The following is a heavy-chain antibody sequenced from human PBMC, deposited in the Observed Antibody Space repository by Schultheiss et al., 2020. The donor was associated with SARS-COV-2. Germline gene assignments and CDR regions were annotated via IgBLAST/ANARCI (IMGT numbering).Heavy chain of an antibody. CDR2: IIPIFGTA. D-gene: IGHD3-10*01. CDR3: ARAATLRFGELLPPDP. CDR1: GGTFSSYA. Sequence: SVKVSCKASGGTFSSYAISWVRQAPGQGLEWMGGIIPIFGTANYAQKFQGRVTITADKSTSTAYMELSSLRSEDTAVYYCARAATLRFGELLPPDPWGQGTLVTVSS. J-gene: IGHJ5*02. V-gene: IGHV1-69*06.